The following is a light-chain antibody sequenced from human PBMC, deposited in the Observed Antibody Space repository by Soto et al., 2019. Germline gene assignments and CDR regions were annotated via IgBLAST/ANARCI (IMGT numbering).Light chain of an antibody. CDR1: SSDVGGYNF. V-gene: IGLV2-14*01. CDR3: SSYTLRNTLVL. J-gene: IGLJ3*02. CDR2: EVS. Sequence: QSALTQPASVSGSPGQSITISCTGTSSDVGGYNFVSWYQQHPGKAPRLIIYEVSSRPSGVSYRFSGSKSGNTASLTISGLQAEDEADYYCSSYTLRNTLVLFGGGTKDTVL.